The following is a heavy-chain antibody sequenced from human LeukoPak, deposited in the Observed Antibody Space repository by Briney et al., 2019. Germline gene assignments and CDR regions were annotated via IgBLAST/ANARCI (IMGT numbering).Heavy chain of an antibody. Sequence: SSETLSLTCTVSGGSVSSGSYHWSWIRQPPGKGLEWIGYIYYSGSTNYNPSLKSRVTISRDTSKNHFSLKLSSVTAADTAVYYCARERGEYCDNTSCSKYYFDYWGQGTLVTVSS. CDR2: IYYSGST. CDR3: ARERGEYCDNTSCSKYYFDY. CDR1: GGSVSSGSYH. J-gene: IGHJ4*02. D-gene: IGHD2-2*01. V-gene: IGHV4-61*03.